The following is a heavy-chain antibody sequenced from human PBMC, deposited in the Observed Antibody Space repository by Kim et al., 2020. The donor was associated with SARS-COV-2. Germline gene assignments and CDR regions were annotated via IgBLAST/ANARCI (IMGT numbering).Heavy chain of an antibody. CDR3: TTVSMR. V-gene: IGHV3-15*01. J-gene: IGHJ4*02. D-gene: IGHD2-2*01. CDR2: MKSQSDGGTA. CDR1: GIPFSDAW. Sequence: GGSLRLSCVVSGIPFSDAWFNWVRQSPGKGLEWVGRMKSQSDGGTADLAATVKGTFAISRDDSKNTLYLLVNSLRTDDAAVYYCTTVSMRWGQGTLVTVSS.